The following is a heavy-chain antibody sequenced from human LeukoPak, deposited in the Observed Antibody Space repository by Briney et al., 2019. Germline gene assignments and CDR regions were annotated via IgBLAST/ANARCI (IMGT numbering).Heavy chain of an antibody. CDR2: ISAYNGHT. D-gene: IGHD3-10*01. Sequence: GASVKVSCKASGYTFTSYGISWVRQAPGQGLEWMGWISAYNGHTNYAQKLQGRVTMTTDTSTSTAYMELRSLRSDDTAVYYCARFDGSGSYYKYQSYFDYWGQGTLVTVSS. CDR1: GYTFTSYG. V-gene: IGHV1-18*04. CDR3: ARFDGSGSYYKYQSYFDY. J-gene: IGHJ4*02.